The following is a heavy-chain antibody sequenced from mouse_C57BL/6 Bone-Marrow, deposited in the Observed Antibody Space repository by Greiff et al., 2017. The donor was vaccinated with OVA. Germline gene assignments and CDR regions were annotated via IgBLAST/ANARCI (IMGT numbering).Heavy chain of an antibody. J-gene: IGHJ2*01. Sequence: VQLKESGPELVKPGASVKISCKASGYTFTDYYMNWVKQSHGKSLEWIGDINPNNGGTSYNQKFKGKATLTVDKSSSTAYMELRSLTSEDSAVYYCAKRGGYYDYDFDYWGQGTTLTVSS. V-gene: IGHV1-26*01. CDR1: GYTFTDYY. CDR3: AKRGGYYDYDFDY. CDR2: INPNNGGT. D-gene: IGHD2-4*01.